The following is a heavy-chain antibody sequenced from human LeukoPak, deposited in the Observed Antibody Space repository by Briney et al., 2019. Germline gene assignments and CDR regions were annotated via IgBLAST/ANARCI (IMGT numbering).Heavy chain of an antibody. Sequence: SETLSLTCTVSGGSISSYYWSWIRQPPGKGLEWIAYLFYSGSTDYNPSLESRVTISVDTSKHQFSLKLRSVTAADTAVYYCATVAVIRGVTYFDYWGQGTLVTVSS. J-gene: IGHJ4*02. CDR3: ATVAVIRGVTYFDY. D-gene: IGHD3-10*01. CDR1: GGSISSYY. V-gene: IGHV4-59*01. CDR2: LFYSGST.